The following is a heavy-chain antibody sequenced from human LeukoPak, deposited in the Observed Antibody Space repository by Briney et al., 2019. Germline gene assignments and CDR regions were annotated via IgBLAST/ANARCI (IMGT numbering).Heavy chain of an antibody. J-gene: IGHJ4*02. V-gene: IGHV5-51*01. D-gene: IGHD5-12*01. CDR3: ARRSSVATIDFDY. Sequence: GASLKISYKGSGSSFTSYWIGWVRQMPGKGLEWMGIIYPGDSDTRYSPSFQGQVTISADKSISTAYLQWSSLKASDTAMYYCARRSSVATIDFDYWGQGTLVTVSS. CDR2: IYPGDSDT. CDR1: GSSFTSYW.